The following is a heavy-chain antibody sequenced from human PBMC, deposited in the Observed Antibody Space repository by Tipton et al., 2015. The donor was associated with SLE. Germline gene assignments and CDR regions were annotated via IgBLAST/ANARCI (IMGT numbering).Heavy chain of an antibody. CDR3: ARGPYYYMDV. CDR2: IYYSGST. J-gene: IGHJ6*03. CDR1: NGSISSSPYY. Sequence: LSLTCTVSNGSISSSPYYWGWIRQSSGKGLEWVGSIYYSGSTYYNPSLKSRVTISVDTSRNQCSLNLTSVTAADTAVYYCARGPYYYMDVWGKGTTVTVSS. V-gene: IGHV4-39*07.